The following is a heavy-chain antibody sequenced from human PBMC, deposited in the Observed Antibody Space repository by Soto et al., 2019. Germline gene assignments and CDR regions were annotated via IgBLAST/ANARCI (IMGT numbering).Heavy chain of an antibody. CDR2: LDQDGSER. D-gene: IGHD3-16*01. Sequence: EVQLVESGGGLVQPGGSLRLSCAASGFTFSTCWMTWVRRPPGKGLEWVANLDQDGSERYYVDSVRGRFTISRDHAKNSLYLQMNSLRAEDTAVYYCVCGGNFFVYWGQGTLVTASP. V-gene: IGHV3-7*01. CDR1: GFTFSTCW. CDR3: VCGGNFFVY. J-gene: IGHJ4*02.